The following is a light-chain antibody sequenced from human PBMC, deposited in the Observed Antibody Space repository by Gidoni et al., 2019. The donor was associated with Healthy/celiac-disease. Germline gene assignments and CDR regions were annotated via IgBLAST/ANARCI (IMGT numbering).Light chain of an antibody. CDR1: QSISSY. V-gene: IGKV1-39*01. CDR2: AAS. Sequence: DIQMTQSPSSLSASVGDRVTITCRASQSISSYLNWYQQKPGKAPKLLIYAASSLQSGIPSRFSGSGSGTDFTLTISIMQPEDFATYYCQQSYSTPPYTFGQXTKLEIK. CDR3: QQSYSTPPYT. J-gene: IGKJ2*01.